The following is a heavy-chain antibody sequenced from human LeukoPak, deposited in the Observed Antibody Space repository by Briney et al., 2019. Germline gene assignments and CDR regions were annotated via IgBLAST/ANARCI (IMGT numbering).Heavy chain of an antibody. D-gene: IGHD7-27*01. CDR1: GGSISSSSYY. J-gene: IGHJ6*03. Sequence: PSETLSLTCTVSGGSISSSSYYWGWSRQPPGKGLEWIGGIYYSGSTYYNPSLKSRVTISVDTSKNQFSLKLSSVTAADTAVYYCAAGDDYYYYYMDVWGKGTTVTVSS. V-gene: IGHV4-39*01. CDR2: IYYSGST. CDR3: AAGDDYYYYYMDV.